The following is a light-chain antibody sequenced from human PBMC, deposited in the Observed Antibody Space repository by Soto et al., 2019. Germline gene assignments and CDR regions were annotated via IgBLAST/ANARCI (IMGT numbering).Light chain of an antibody. Sequence: EIVLTQSPGTLSLSPGEGATLSCRASQSVTSSYLAWYQQKPGQAPRLLIYGASSRAIDIPHRFSGSGSGTDFTLTINRLEPEDFAVYYCQQYGSSPQTFGQGTKVEIK. CDR2: GAS. CDR3: QQYGSSPQT. V-gene: IGKV3-20*01. CDR1: QSVTSSY. J-gene: IGKJ1*01.